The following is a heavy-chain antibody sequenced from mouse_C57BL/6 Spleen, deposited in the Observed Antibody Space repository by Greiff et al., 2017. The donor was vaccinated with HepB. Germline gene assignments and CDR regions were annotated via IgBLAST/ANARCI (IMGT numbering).Heavy chain of an antibody. D-gene: IGHD1-1*01. Sequence: DVKLVESEGGLVQPGSSMKLSCTASGFTFSDYYMAWVRQVPEKGLEWVANINYDGSSTYYLDSLKSRFIISRDNAKNILYLQMSSLKSEDTATYYCAREDYGSSQGYFDVWGTGTTVTVSS. CDR3: AREDYGSSQGYFDV. CDR2: INYDGSST. V-gene: IGHV5-16*01. J-gene: IGHJ1*03. CDR1: GFTFSDYY.